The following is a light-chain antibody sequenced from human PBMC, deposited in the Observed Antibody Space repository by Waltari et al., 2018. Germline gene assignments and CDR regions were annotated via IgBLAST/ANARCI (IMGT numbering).Light chain of an antibody. J-gene: IGLJ3*02. CDR2: KGN. V-gene: IGLV8-61*01. Sequence: QTVMTQEPSLSVSPGGTVTLTCALSSGSVSSTSYATWYQQTPGLPPRTLVYKGNGRSSGVPGRFSVSMLRNKAALPITGAQANDESDYCCSMYMGSGIWVFGVGTKLTVL. CDR1: SGSVSSTSY. CDR3: SMYMGSGIWV.